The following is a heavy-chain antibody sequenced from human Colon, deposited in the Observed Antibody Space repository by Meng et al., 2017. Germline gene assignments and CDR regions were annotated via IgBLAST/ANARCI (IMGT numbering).Heavy chain of an antibody. J-gene: IGHJ4*02. D-gene: IGHD4-17*01. CDR3: TTLYGDSIS. CDR1: VGSISNDQW. V-gene: IGHV4-4*02. Sequence: QVQLQVSGPGLVKPSGTLSLTCDVSVGSISNDQWWSWVRQPPGKGLEWIGEIYHSGRTNYNPSVKSRVTMSVDKSQNQFSLKLSSVAAADTAVYYCTTLYGDSISWGQGTLVTVSS. CDR2: IYHSGRT.